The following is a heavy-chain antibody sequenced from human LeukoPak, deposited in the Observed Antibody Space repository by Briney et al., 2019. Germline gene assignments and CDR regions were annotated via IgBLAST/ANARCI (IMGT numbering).Heavy chain of an antibody. V-gene: IGHV3-23*01. CDR3: AKDPLGYCSSTSCYGSVHYYYGMDV. CDR1: GFTFSSYA. D-gene: IGHD2-2*01. CDR2: ISGSGGST. J-gene: IGHJ6*02. Sequence: HTGGSLRLSCAASGFTFSSYAMSWVRQAPGKGLEWVSAISGSGGSTYYADSVKGRFTISRDNPKNTLYLQMNSLRAEDTAVYYCAKDPLGYCSSTSCYGSVHYYYGMDVWGQGTTVTVSS.